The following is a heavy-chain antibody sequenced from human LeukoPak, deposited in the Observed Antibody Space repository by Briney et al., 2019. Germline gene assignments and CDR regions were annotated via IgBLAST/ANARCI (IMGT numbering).Heavy chain of an antibody. CDR2: ISAYNGNT. V-gene: IGHV1-18*01. D-gene: IGHD6-19*01. CDR3: ATGGSGWYPNEIDY. Sequence: ASVKVSCKASGYTFTSYGIGWVRQAPGQGLEWMGWISAYNGNTNYAQKLQGRVTMTTDTSTSTAYMELRSLRSDDTAVYYCATGGSGWYPNEIDYWGQGTLVTVSS. J-gene: IGHJ4*02. CDR1: GYTFTSYG.